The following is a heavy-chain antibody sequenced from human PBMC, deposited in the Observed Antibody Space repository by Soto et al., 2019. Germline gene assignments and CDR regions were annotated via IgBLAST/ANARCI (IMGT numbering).Heavy chain of an antibody. CDR3: AKIRYSDSSGDFYDY. D-gene: IGHD3-22*01. V-gene: IGHV3-23*01. Sequence: EVQLLESGGGLEQPGGHLSLSCAASAFTFNHYAMSWFRQAPGKGLEWVSGIGGSGRTTYYADSVKGRFTISRDNSNNTLFLQMNSLRAEDTAVYYCAKIRYSDSSGDFYDYWGQRTLVNVSS. J-gene: IGHJ4*02. CDR2: IGGSGRTT. CDR1: AFTFNHYA.